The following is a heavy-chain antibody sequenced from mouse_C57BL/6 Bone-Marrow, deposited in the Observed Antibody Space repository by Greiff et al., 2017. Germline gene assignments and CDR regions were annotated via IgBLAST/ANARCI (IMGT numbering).Heavy chain of an antibody. J-gene: IGHJ2*01. CDR3: ASSPLYYYGSSPYFDY. D-gene: IGHD1-1*01. Sequence: DVLLVESGGDLVKPGGSLKLSCAASGFTFSSYGMSWVRQTPDKRLEWVGTISSGGSYTYYPDSVKGRFTISRDNATNTLYLQMSSLKSEATAMYYCASSPLYYYGSSPYFDYWGQGTTLTVSS. V-gene: IGHV5-6*01. CDR2: ISSGGSYT. CDR1: GFTFSSYG.